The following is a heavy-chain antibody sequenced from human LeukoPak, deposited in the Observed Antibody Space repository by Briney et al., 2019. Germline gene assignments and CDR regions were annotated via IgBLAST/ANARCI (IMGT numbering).Heavy chain of an antibody. J-gene: IGHJ4*02. V-gene: IGHV1-8*02. Sequence: ASVKVSCKASGYTFTSYDINWLRQATGQGLEWMGWMNPNSGNTGYAQKFQGRVTMTRNTSISTAYMELSSLRSEDTAVYYCARKRKNSSGWYYFDYWGQGTLATVSS. D-gene: IGHD6-19*01. CDR1: GYTFTSYD. CDR2: MNPNSGNT. CDR3: ARKRKNSSGWYYFDY.